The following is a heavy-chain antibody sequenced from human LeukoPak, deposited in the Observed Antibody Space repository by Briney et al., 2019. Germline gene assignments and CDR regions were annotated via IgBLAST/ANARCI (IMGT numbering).Heavy chain of an antibody. CDR3: ARGRGSYYNYFDY. D-gene: IGHD1-26*01. CDR2: IYTSGST. J-gene: IGHJ4*02. CDR1: GGSISSGSYY. V-gene: IGHV4-61*02. Sequence: SETLSLTCTVSGGSISSGSYYWSWIRQPAGKGLEWIGRIYTSGSTNYNPSLRSRCTISVDTSKNQFSLKLSSVTAAGTAVYYCARGRGSYYNYFDYWGQGTLVTVSS.